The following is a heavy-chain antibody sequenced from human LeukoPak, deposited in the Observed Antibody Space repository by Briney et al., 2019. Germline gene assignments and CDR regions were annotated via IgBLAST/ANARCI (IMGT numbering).Heavy chain of an antibody. CDR2: IYYSGST. D-gene: IGHD2-15*01. Sequence: SETLSLTCTVAGGSISSSSYYWGWIRQPPGKGLEWIGSIYYSGSTYYNPSLKSRVTISVDTSKNQFSLKLSSVTAADTAVYYCARDIVVVVDATDGMDVWGQGNTVTVSS. CDR3: ARDIVVVVDATDGMDV. V-gene: IGHV4-39*07. J-gene: IGHJ6*02. CDR1: GGSISSSSYY.